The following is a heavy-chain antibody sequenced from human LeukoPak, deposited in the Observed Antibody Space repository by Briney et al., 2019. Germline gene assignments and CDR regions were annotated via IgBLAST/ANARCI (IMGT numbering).Heavy chain of an antibody. CDR2: ISSDNNI. J-gene: IGHJ3*01. Sequence: PGGSLRLSCAASGFTFSSYSMNWVRQAPGKGLEWVSYISSDNNILYADSAKGRFTISRDNAKNSLSLQMQSLRAEDTAMYYCTRWYGDPNGFDYWGQGTMVTVSS. CDR3: TRWYGDPNGFDY. V-gene: IGHV3-21*05. CDR1: GFTFSSYS. D-gene: IGHD3-10*01.